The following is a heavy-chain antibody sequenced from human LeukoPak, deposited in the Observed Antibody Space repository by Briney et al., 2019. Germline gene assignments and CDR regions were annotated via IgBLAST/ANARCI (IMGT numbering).Heavy chain of an antibody. Sequence: GGSLRLSCTASGFTFGDYTITWVRQAPGRGREWVGFIRKKADVGTPEYAASVKGRFTISRDDSKNIAYLQMNSLKTDDTAVYYCTRDPPTRYWGQGTLVSGSS. CDR2: IRKKADVGTP. D-gene: IGHD1-26*01. J-gene: IGHJ4*02. CDR1: GFTFGDYT. CDR3: TRDPPTRY. V-gene: IGHV3-49*04.